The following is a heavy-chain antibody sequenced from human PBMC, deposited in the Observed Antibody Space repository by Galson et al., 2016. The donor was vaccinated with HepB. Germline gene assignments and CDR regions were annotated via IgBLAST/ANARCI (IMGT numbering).Heavy chain of an antibody. D-gene: IGHD5-12*01. CDR2: IYDSENI. CDR1: GASVTNTNW. J-gene: IGHJ4*02. V-gene: IGHV4-4*02. Sequence: TLSLTCTVSGASVTNTNWWTWVRQPPGKGPEWIGEIYDSENINYNPSLKSRVTLSIDASKNQFSLTVYSVTAADTALYYCARQYRGGPSDYWGQGTLVIVSS. CDR3: ARQYRGGPSDY.